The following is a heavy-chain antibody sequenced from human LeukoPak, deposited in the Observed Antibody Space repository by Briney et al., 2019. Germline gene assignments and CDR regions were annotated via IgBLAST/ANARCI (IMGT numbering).Heavy chain of an antibody. CDR1: GGTFSSYA. D-gene: IGHD6-13*01. CDR2: IIPIFGTA. Sequence: SVKVSCKASGGTFSSYAISWVRQAPGQGLEWMGGIIPIFGTANYAQKFQGRVTITADESTSTAYMELSSLRSEDTAVYYCAREGIAAAGTLNDAFDIWGQGTMVTVSS. CDR3: AREGIAAAGTLNDAFDI. V-gene: IGHV1-69*01. J-gene: IGHJ3*02.